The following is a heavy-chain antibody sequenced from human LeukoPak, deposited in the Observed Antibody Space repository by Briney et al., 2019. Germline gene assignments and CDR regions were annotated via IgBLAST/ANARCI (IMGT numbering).Heavy chain of an antibody. V-gene: IGHV3-23*01. D-gene: IGHD5-18*01. J-gene: IGHJ6*02. Sequence: PGGSLRLSCAASGFTFSSYAMSWVRQAPGKGLKWVSAISGSGGSTYYADSVKGRFTISRDNSKNTLYLQMNSLRAEDTAVYYCAKIKGGYSYGSLDYYYYGMDVWGQGTTVTVSS. CDR1: GFTFSSYA. CDR2: ISGSGGST. CDR3: AKIKGGYSYGSLDYYYYGMDV.